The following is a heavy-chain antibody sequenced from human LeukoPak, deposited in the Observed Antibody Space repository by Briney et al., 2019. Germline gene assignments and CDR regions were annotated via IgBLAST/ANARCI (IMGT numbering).Heavy chain of an antibody. D-gene: IGHD3-22*01. CDR1: GDSISNFY. Sequence: RPSETLSLTCSVSGDSISNFYWNWIRQSPGKGLEWIGNIHYSGSSIYNPSLKSRGTISIDTSRKQFFLKLSSVTAADTAVYYCANYYDSSGYYNYWGQGTLVTVSS. J-gene: IGHJ4*02. V-gene: IGHV4-59*12. CDR2: IHYSGSS. CDR3: ANYYDSSGYYNY.